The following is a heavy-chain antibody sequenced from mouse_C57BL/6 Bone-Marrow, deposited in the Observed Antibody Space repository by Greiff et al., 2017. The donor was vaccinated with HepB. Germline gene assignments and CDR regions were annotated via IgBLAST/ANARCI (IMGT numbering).Heavy chain of an antibody. J-gene: IGHJ3*01. CDR2: IYPRSGNT. CDR1: GYTFTSYG. CDR3: ARWELLYHPIFFAY. Sequence: VQLVESGAELARPGASVKLSCKASGYTFTSYGISWVKQRTGQGLEWIGEIYPRSGNTYYNEKFKGKATLTADKSSSTAYMELRSLTSEDSAVYFCARWELLYHPIFFAYWGQGTLVTVSA. V-gene: IGHV1-81*01. D-gene: IGHD2-12*01.